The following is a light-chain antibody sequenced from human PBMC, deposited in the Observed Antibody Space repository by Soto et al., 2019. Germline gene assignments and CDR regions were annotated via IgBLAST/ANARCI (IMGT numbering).Light chain of an antibody. V-gene: IGLV4-60*02. CDR1: SGHSSYI. CDR2: LEGSGSY. J-gene: IGLJ3*02. Sequence: QSVLTQSSSASASLGSSVKLTCTLSSGHSSYIIAWHQQQPGKAPRYLMKLEGSGSYNKGSGVPDRFSGSSSGADRYLTISNLKFEDEADYYCETWDSNTHVFGGGTQLTVL. CDR3: ETWDSNTHV.